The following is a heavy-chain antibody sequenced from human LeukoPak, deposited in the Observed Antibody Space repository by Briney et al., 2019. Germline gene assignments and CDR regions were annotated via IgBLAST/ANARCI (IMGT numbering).Heavy chain of an antibody. CDR2: IYYSGST. D-gene: IGHD1-1*01. J-gene: IGHJ4*02. CDR3: ARGAGRDNLYYFDY. V-gene: IGHV4-31*03. CDR1: GGSISSGGYY. Sequence: SQTLSLTYTVSGGSISSGGYYWSWIRQHPGKGLEWIGYIYYSGSTYYNPSLKSRVTISVDTSKNQFSLKLSSVTAADTAVYYCARGAGRDNLYYFDYWGQGTLVTVSS.